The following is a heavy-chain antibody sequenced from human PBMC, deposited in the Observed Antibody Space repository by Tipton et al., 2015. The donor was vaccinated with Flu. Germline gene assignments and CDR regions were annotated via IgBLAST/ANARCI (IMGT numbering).Heavy chain of an antibody. V-gene: IGHV4-39*07. J-gene: IGHJ5*02. Sequence: TLSLTCTVSGASVNIENSYWVWIRKSLGRGLEWIGTIYNTGLTNYNPSLKRRVTVSLDMSKNQFSLNVSLVTAADTATYFGARGNWNSNYDNWFDPWGQGTPVTVSS. CDR3: ARGNWNSNYDNWFDP. CDR2: IYNTGLT. CDR1: GASVNIENSY. D-gene: IGHD1-1*01.